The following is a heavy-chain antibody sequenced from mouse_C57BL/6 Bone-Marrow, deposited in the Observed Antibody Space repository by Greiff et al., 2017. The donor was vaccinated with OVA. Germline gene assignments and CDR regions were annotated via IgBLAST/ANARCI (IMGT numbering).Heavy chain of an antibody. CDR3: AREATGHFAY. V-gene: IGHV1-52*01. D-gene: IGHD4-1*02. CDR2: IDPSDSET. J-gene: IGHJ3*01. Sequence: QVQLQQPGAELVRPGSSVKLSCEASGYTFTSYWMHWVKQRPIQGLEWIGNIDPSDSETHYNQKFTDKATLTVDKSSSTAYMQLSSLTSEDSAGYYCAREATGHFAYWGQGTLVTVSA. CDR1: GYTFTSYW.